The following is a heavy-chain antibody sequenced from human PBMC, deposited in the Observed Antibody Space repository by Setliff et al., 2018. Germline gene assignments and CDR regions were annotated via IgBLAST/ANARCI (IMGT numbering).Heavy chain of an antibody. CDR1: GFTFDNHA. J-gene: IGHJ4*02. CDR2: INTDDGTT. Sequence: GSLRLSCEVSGFTFDNHAMHWVRQAPGKGLVWVSRINTDDGTTNYADSVKGRFTISRDNAKNTLYLQMNSLRAEDTAVFYCVAVRWNYPTVWGQGTLVTVSS. CDR3: VAVRWNYPTV. V-gene: IGHV3-74*01. D-gene: IGHD1-7*01.